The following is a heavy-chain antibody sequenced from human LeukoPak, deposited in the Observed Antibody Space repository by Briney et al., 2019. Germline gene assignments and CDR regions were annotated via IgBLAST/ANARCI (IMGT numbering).Heavy chain of an antibody. CDR1: GGSISSSSYY. CDR2: IYYSGST. V-gene: IGHV4-61*05. Sequence: SETLSLTCTVSGGSISSSSYYWGWIRQPPGKGLEWIGYIYYSGSTNYNPSLKSRVTISLDTSKNQFSLKPSSVTAADTAVYYCARGKAQNWFDPWGQGTLVTVSS. J-gene: IGHJ5*02. CDR3: ARGKAQNWFDP.